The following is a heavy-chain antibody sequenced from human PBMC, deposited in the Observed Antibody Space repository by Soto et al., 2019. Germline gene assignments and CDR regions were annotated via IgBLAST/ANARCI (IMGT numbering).Heavy chain of an antibody. J-gene: IGHJ4*02. CDR1: GASISYNNYF. CDR2: LYYRGNT. D-gene: IGHD6-13*01. V-gene: IGHV4-39*01. Sequence: QLQLQESGPGLVKPSETLSLTCTVSGASISYNNYFWGWVRQPPGKGLEWIGSLYYRGNTYYNPSLKSRVTISDDTSKNQFSLKVNSVTAADTAVYYCLRREQLELDGYWGQGTLVHVSS. CDR3: LRREQLELDGY.